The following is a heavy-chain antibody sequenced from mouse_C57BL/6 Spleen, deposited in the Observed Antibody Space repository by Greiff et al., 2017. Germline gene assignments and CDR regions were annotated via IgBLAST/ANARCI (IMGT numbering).Heavy chain of an antibody. J-gene: IGHJ4*01. CDR2: ISSGSSTI. V-gene: IGHV5-17*01. CDR1: GFTFSDYG. Sequence: EVKLVESGGGLVKPGGSLKLSCAASGFTFSDYGMHWVRQAPEKGLEWVAYISSGSSTIYYADTVKGRFTISRDNAKNTLFLQMTGLRSEDTAMYYCARSYYYDYDGYYYAMDYWGQGTSVTVSS. D-gene: IGHD2-4*01. CDR3: ARSYYYDYDGYYYAMDY.